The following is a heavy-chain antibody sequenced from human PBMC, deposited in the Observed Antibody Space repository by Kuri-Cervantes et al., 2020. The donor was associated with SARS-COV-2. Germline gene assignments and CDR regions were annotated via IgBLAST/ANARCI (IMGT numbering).Heavy chain of an antibody. Sequence: GESLKISCAASGFTFSSYWMSWVRQAPGKGLEWVANIKQDGSEKYYVDSVKGRFTISRDNAKDSLYLQTNSLRAEDTAVYYCARTSTWSIYFDYWGQGTLVTVSS. D-gene: IGHD2-8*02. J-gene: IGHJ4*02. CDR1: GFTFSSYW. V-gene: IGHV3-7*01. CDR3: ARTSTWSIYFDY. CDR2: IKQDGSEK.